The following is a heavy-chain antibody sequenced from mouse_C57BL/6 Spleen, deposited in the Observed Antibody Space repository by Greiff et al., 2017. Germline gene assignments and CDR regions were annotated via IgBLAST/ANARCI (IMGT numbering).Heavy chain of an antibody. V-gene: IGHV5-4*01. Sequence: EVMLVESGGGLVKPGGSLKLSCAASGFTFSSYAMSWVRQTPEKRLEWVATISDGGSYTYYPDNVKGRFTISRDNAKNNLYLQMSHLKSEDTAMYYCAREGRGNYRYAMDYWGQGTSVTVSS. D-gene: IGHD2-1*01. CDR3: AREGRGNYRYAMDY. CDR2: ISDGGSYT. CDR1: GFTFSSYA. J-gene: IGHJ4*01.